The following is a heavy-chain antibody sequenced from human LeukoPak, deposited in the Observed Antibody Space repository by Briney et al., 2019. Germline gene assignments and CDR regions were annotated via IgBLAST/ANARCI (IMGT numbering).Heavy chain of an antibody. CDR2: IIPTLGIT. CDR1: GGTFSSYT. CDR3: ARIKRSGMDV. J-gene: IGHJ6*02. Sequence: SVKVSCKASGGTFSSYTISWVRQAPGQGLEWMGRIIPTLGITNYAQKFQGRVTITADKSTSTDYMELSSQRSEDTAVYYCARIKRSGMDVWGQGTTVTVS. V-gene: IGHV1-69*02.